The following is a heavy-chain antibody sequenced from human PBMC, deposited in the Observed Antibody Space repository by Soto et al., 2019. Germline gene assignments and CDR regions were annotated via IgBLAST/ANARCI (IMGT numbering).Heavy chain of an antibody. D-gene: IGHD6-13*01. CDR1: GFTFSSYG. CDR3: AKRNPAAGYALDI. Sequence: PGGSLRLSCAASGFTFSSYGMGWVRQAPGKGLEWVSLISGSGAGTYYADSVKGRFTISRDNSKNTLSLQMNSLRVEDTAVYYCAKRNPAAGYALDIWGQGTMVTVSS. CDR2: ISGSGAGT. V-gene: IGHV3-23*01. J-gene: IGHJ3*02.